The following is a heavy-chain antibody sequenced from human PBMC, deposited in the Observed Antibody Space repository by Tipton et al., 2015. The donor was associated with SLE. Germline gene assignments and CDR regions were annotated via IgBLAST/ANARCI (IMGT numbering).Heavy chain of an antibody. D-gene: IGHD6-19*01. V-gene: IGHV4-38-2*02. J-gene: IGHJ6*02. Sequence: LRLSCAVSGYSISSGYYWGWIRQPPGKGLEWIGSIYHSGSTYYNPSLKSRVTISVDTSKNQFSLKLSSVTAADTAVYYCARDGLSVADTLDVWGQGTTVTVSS. CDR3: ARDGLSVADTLDV. CDR2: IYHSGST. CDR1: GYSISSGYY.